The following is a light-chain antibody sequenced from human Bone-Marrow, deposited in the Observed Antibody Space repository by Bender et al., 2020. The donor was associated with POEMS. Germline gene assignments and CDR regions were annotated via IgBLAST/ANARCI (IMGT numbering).Light chain of an antibody. V-gene: IGLV2-14*03. Sequence: QSALSQPASVSGSPGQSITISCTGTSSYVGYFNYVSWYQQHPGKAPKPIICDVINRPSGISDRFSGSKSGNTASLTISGLQAEDEADYYCSSYTTSSTRVFGGGTKVTVL. J-gene: IGLJ3*02. CDR3: SSYTTSSTRV. CDR1: SSYVGYFNY. CDR2: DVI.